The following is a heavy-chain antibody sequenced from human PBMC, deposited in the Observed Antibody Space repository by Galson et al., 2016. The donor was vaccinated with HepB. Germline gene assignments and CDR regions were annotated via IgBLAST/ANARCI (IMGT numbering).Heavy chain of an antibody. D-gene: IGHD1-14*01. J-gene: IGHJ5*01. Sequence: SVKVSCKVSGGTLNNYVISWVRQAPGQGLEWMGRFIPLLGVPNSPLKFQGRLIITADKSTATAYMDLSGLRSEATAVYFCAVVSSAELVFTPSPPHDWVDFWGQGTLVTVSS. V-gene: IGHV1-69*04. CDR3: AVVSSAELVFTPSPPHDWVDF. CDR2: FIPLLGVP. CDR1: GGTLNNYV.